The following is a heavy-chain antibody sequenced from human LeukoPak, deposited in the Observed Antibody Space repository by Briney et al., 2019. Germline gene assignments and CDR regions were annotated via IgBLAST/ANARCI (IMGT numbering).Heavy chain of an antibody. CDR3: ASSLTGDAFDI. V-gene: IGHV3-48*01. CDR2: ISSSSSTI. Sequence: PGRSLRLSCAASGFTFSSYAMTWVRQAPGKGLEWVSYISSSSSTIYYADSVKGRFTISRDNAKNSLYLQMNSLRAEDTAVYYCASSLTGDAFDIWGQGTMVTVSS. D-gene: IGHD1-20*01. J-gene: IGHJ3*02. CDR1: GFTFSSYA.